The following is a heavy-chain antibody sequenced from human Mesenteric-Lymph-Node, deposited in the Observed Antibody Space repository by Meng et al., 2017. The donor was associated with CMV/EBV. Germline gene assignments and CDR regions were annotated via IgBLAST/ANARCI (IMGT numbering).Heavy chain of an antibody. CDR3: VRDGRQWLGGRDY. J-gene: IGHJ4*02. Sequence: SETLSLTCTVSGDSISNNTCYWGWIRQPPGKGLEWIGSFYYGGSRYYNPSLKSRVTISEDSSKNQFSLKLTSVTAAVTAVYYCVRDGRQWLGGRDYWGQGTLVTVSS. CDR1: GDSISNNTCY. V-gene: IGHV4-39*07. CDR2: FYYGGSR. D-gene: IGHD6-19*01.